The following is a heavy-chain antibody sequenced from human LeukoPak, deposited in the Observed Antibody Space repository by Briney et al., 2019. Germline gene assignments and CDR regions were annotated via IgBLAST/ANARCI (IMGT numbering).Heavy chain of an antibody. V-gene: IGHV4-4*07. CDR1: AGSISSYY. J-gene: IGHJ3*02. CDR2: IYTSGST. CDR3: ARAMPRNYYDSSGRYDAFDI. D-gene: IGHD3-22*01. Sequence: AETLSLTCTVSAGSISSYYWSWIRQPAGKGLEWIGRIYTSGSTNYNPSLKSRVTMSVDTSKNQFSLKLSSVTAADTAVYYCARAMPRNYYDSSGRYDAFDIWGQGTMVTVSS.